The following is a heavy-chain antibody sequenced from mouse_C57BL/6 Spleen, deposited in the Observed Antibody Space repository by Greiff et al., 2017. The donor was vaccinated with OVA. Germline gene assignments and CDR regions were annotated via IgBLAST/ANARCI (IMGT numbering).Heavy chain of an antibody. CDR2: ISDGGSYT. J-gene: IGHJ2*01. CDR1: GFTFSSYA. V-gene: IGHV5-4*01. Sequence: EVKVVESGGGLVKPGGSLKLSCAASGFTFSSYAMSWVRQTPEKRLEWVATISDGGSYTYYPDNVKGRFTISRDNAKNNLYLQMSHLKSEDTAMYYCAREEAYGRGDFDYWGQGTTLTVSS. CDR3: AREEAYGRGDFDY. D-gene: IGHD1-1*01.